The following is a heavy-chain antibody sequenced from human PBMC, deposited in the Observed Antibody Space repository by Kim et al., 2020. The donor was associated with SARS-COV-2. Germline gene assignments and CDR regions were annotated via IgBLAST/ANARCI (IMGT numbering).Heavy chain of an antibody. V-gene: IGHV3-23*01. J-gene: IGHJ6*02. CDR3: TRGSTTSVHFYYGMDV. D-gene: IGHD4-17*01. Sequence: ESRKGRFTIPRDNPKHTLYLQMNSLSPEDTAIYYCTRGSTTSVHFYYGMDVWGQGTTVTVSS.